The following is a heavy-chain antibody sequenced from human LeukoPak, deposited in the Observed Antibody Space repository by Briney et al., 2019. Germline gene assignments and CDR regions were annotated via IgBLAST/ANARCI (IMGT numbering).Heavy chain of an antibody. D-gene: IGHD3-22*01. J-gene: IGHJ6*02. CDR2: IYYSGST. CDR1: GGSISTYY. V-gene: IGHV4-59*01. Sequence: SETLSLTCSVSGGSISTYYWSWIRQPPGKGLEWIGYIYYSGSTNSNPSLKSRVTISVDTSKNQFSLKLSSVTAADTAVYYCARDRNYDSTYGMDVWGQGTTVTVSS. CDR3: ARDRNYDSTYGMDV.